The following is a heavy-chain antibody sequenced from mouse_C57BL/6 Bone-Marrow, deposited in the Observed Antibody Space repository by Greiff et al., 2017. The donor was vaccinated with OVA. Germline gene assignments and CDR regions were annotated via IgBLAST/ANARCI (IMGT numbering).Heavy chain of an antibody. CDR3: TRTVITTVVENY. V-gene: IGHV1-15*01. D-gene: IGHD1-1*01. CDR2: IDPETGGT. J-gene: IGHJ2*01. CDR1: GYTFTDYE. Sequence: QVQLQQSGAELVRPGASVTLSCKASGYTFTDYEMHWVKQTPVHGLEWIGAIDPETGGTAYNQKFKGKAILTADKSSSTAYMELRSLTSEDSAVYYCTRTVITTVVENYWGQGTTLTVSS.